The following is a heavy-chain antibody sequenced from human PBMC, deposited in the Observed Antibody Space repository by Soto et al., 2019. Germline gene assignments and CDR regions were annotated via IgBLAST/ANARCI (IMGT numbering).Heavy chain of an antibody. CDR1: GGTFSSYA. J-gene: IGHJ6*02. CDR2: IIPIFGTA. D-gene: IGHD3-10*01. CDR3: ARERDPGGDV. Sequence: QVQLVQSGAEVKKPGSSVKVSCKASGGTFSSYAISWVRQAPGQGLEWMGGIIPIFGTANYAQKFQGRVTITADESTSRAYLKLSSLRCEDTAVYYCARERDPGGDVWGQGTTVTVSS. V-gene: IGHV1-69*01.